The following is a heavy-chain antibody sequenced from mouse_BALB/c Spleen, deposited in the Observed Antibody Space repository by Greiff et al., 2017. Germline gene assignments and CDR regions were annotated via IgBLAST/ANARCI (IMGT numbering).Heavy chain of an antibody. CDR1: GFAFSSYD. Sequence: DVMLVESGGGLVKPGGSLKLSCAASGFAFSSYDMSWVRQTPEKRLEWVAYISSGGGSTYYPDTVKGRFTISRDNAKNTLYLQMSSLKSEDTAMYYCARDYYGNFFDYWGQGTTLTVSS. V-gene: IGHV5-12-1*01. CDR2: ISSGGGST. D-gene: IGHD2-1*01. J-gene: IGHJ2*01. CDR3: ARDYYGNFFDY.